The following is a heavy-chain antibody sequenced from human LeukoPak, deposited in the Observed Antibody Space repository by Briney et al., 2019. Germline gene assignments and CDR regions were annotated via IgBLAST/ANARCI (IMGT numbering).Heavy chain of an antibody. CDR1: GFTFSSYS. D-gene: IGHD3-16*01. J-gene: IGHJ4*02. CDR2: ISRGGDYT. CDR3: ARGGAGGGLDY. Sequence: KTGGSLRLSCAASGFTFSSYSMNWVRQAPGKGLEWVSSISRGGDYTYSEDSVKGRFTISRDNAKDSLYLQLNSLRAEDTAVYYCARGGAGGGLDYWGQGTLVTVSS. V-gene: IGHV3-21*01.